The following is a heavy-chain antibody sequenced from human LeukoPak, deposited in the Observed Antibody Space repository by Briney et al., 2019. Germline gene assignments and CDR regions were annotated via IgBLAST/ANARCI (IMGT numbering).Heavy chain of an antibody. Sequence: PGGSLRLSCAASGFTFSSYAMSWVRQAPGKGLEWVSAISGSGGSTYYADSVKGRFTISRDNSKNTLYLQMNSLRAEDTAVYYCARHSSGYYGKYNWFDPWGQGTLVTVSS. CDR2: ISGSGGST. CDR3: ARHSSGYYGKYNWFDP. J-gene: IGHJ5*02. CDR1: GFTFSSYA. V-gene: IGHV3-23*01. D-gene: IGHD3-22*01.